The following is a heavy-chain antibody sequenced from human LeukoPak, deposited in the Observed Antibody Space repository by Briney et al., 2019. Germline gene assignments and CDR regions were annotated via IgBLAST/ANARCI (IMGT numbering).Heavy chain of an antibody. J-gene: IGHJ6*03. CDR1: GFTVSSNY. D-gene: IGHD5/OR15-5a*01. CDR3: ARVIYEDYIDV. V-gene: IGHV3-53*01. CDR2: IYSGGST. Sequence: GGSLRLSCAASGFTVSSNYMSWVRQAPGKGLEWVSVIYSGGSTYYADSVKGRFTISRDNSKNTLYLQMNSLRAEDTAVYYCARVIYEDYIDVWGKGTTVTVSS.